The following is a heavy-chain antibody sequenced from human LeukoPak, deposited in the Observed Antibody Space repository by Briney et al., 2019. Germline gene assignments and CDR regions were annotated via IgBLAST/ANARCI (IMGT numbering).Heavy chain of an antibody. CDR2: ISSSSTI. CDR3: AVNTGTDAFDI. Sequence: GGSLRLSCAASGFTFSSYSMNWVRQAPGKGLEWVSYISSSSTIYYADSVKGRFTISRDNAKNSLYLQMNSLRAEDTAVYYCAVNTGTDAFDIWGQGTMVTVSS. CDR1: GFTFSSYS. V-gene: IGHV3-48*01. D-gene: IGHD1-1*01. J-gene: IGHJ3*02.